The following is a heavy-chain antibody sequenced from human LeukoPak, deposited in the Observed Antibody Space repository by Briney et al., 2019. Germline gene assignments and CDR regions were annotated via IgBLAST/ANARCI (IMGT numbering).Heavy chain of an antibody. Sequence: SETLSLTCAVYGGSFSGYYWSWIRQPPGKGLEWIGEINHSGSTSYNPSLKSRVTISVDTSKNQFSLKLSSVTAADTAVYYCARDPITGTTGAYSFDYWGQGTLVTVSS. V-gene: IGHV4-34*01. J-gene: IGHJ4*02. D-gene: IGHD1-7*01. CDR1: GGSFSGYY. CDR2: INHSGST. CDR3: ARDPITGTTGAYSFDY.